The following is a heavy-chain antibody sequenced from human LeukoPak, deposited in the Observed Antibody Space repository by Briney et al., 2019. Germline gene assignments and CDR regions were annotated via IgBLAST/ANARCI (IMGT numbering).Heavy chain of an antibody. J-gene: IGHJ4*02. CDR2: ISGSGGST. Sequence: GGSLRLSCAASGFTFSSYAMGWVRQAPGKGLEWVSAISGSGGSTYYADSVKGRFTISRNNSKNTLFLQMNSLRAEDTAVYYCASRGGYCSTTSCYKQDYWGQGTLVTVSS. D-gene: IGHD2-2*02. CDR3: ASRGGYCSTTSCYKQDY. CDR1: GFTFSSYA. V-gene: IGHV3-23*01.